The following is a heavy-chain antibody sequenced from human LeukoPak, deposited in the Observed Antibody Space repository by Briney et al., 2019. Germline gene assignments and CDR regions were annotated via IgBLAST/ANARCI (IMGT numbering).Heavy chain of an antibody. Sequence: ASVKVSCKASGGTFSSYAISWVRQAPGQGLEWMGGIIPIFGTANYAQKFQGRVTITADESTSTAYMELSSLRSEDTAVYYCARDHRLRLGELSLEYNWFDPWGQGTLVTVSS. J-gene: IGHJ5*02. V-gene: IGHV1-69*13. CDR3: ARDHRLRLGELSLEYNWFDP. D-gene: IGHD3-16*02. CDR2: IIPIFGTA. CDR1: GGTFSSYA.